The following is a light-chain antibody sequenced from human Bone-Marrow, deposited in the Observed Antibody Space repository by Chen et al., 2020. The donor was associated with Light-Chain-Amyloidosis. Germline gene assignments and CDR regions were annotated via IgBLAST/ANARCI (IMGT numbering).Light chain of an antibody. CDR2: GAS. J-gene: IGKJ4*01. Sequence: ETVMTQSPATLSVSPGERATLSCRASQSVSSNLAWYQQKPGQAPRLLIYGASTRATGIPARFSGSGSGTEFTLTISSLQSEDFAVYYCQQYNNWPGVFGGGTKVEIK. V-gene: IGKV3-15*01. CDR1: QSVSSN. CDR3: QQYNNWPGV.